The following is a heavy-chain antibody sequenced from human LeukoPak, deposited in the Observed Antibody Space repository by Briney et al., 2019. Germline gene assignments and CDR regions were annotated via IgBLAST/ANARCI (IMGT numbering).Heavy chain of an antibody. D-gene: IGHD3-10*01. V-gene: IGHV1-46*01. Sequence: ASVKVSCKASGYTFTSYYMHWVRQAPGQGLEWMGIINPSGGSTSYAQKFQGRVTMTRDTSTSTVYMELSSLRSEDTAVYYCARAGTITMVRGVISYWGQGTLVTVSS. J-gene: IGHJ4*02. CDR1: GYTFTSYY. CDR2: INPSGGST. CDR3: ARAGTITMVRGVISY.